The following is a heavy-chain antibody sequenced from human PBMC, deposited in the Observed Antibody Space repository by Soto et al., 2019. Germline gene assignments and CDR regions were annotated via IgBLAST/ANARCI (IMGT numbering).Heavy chain of an antibody. CDR1: GFTFTRYS. CDR3: ARESDDLSSSLDY. CDR2: ISSTTNYI. V-gene: IGHV3-21*06. J-gene: IGHJ4*02. Sequence: LRLSCAASGFTFTRYSMNWVRQAPGKGLEWVASISSTTNYIYYGESLKGRLTISRDNAKNSMYLQMNTLRAEDTAVYYCARESDDLSSSLDYWGQGTLVTVSS.